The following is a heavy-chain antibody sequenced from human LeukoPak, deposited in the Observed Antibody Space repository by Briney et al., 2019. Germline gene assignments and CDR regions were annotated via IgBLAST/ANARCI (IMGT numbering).Heavy chain of an antibody. J-gene: IGHJ4*02. CDR3: AKGYSSAWFDY. CDR2: ISGSGGST. D-gene: IGHD6-19*01. V-gene: IGHV3-23*01. CDR1: GFTFSNYG. Sequence: GGSLRLSCAASGFTFSNYGMTWVRQAPGKGLEWVSGISGSGGSTYYADSVKGRFTISRDNSKNTPYLQMNSLRAEDTAVYYCAKGYSSAWFDYWGQGTLVTVSS.